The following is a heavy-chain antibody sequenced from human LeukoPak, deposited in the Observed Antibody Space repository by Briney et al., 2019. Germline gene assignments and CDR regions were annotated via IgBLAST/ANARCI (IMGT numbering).Heavy chain of an antibody. J-gene: IGHJ5*02. CDR2: INDGGTT. V-gene: IGHV4-34*01. CDR3: ARSFYSNYDKWFDP. CDR1: GASFRGYY. D-gene: IGHD4-11*01. Sequence: PSETLSLTCAVYGASFRGYYWSWIRQPPGKGLECIGEINDGGTTNYNPSLKSRVSISIDRSKNHFYLILTSVTAADTATYYCARSFYSNYDKWFDPWGQGTLVTVSS.